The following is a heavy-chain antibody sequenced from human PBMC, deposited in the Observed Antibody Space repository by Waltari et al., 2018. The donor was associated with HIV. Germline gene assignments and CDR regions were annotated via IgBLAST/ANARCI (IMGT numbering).Heavy chain of an antibody. V-gene: IGHV4-34*02. D-gene: IGHD2-2*01. CDR2: INHGGTT. Sequence: QVQLQQWGAGLLKPSETLSLTCAVYGGSFSGYFWTWIRQTPGKGLEWIGEINHGGTTHYNPSLKSRVSMSVDTSNNQFSLKLSAVAAADSAVYFCATVPSMQPRSGAFHAWGQGTMVTVSS. CDR1: GGSFSGYF. J-gene: IGHJ3*01. CDR3: ATVPSMQPRSGAFHA.